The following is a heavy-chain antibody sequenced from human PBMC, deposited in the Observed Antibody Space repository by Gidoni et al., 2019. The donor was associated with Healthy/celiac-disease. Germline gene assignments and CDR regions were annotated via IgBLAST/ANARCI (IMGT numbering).Heavy chain of an antibody. J-gene: IGHJ3*02. CDR2: INHSGST. CDR1: GGSFSGYY. Sequence: QVQLQQWGAGLLKPSETLSLTCAVYGGSFSGYYWSWIRQPPGKGLEWIGEINHSGSTNYNPSLKSRVTISVDTSKNQFSLKLSSVTAADTAVYYCARTSTVKGAFDIWGQGTMVTVSS. D-gene: IGHD4-17*01. CDR3: ARTSTVKGAFDI. V-gene: IGHV4-34*01.